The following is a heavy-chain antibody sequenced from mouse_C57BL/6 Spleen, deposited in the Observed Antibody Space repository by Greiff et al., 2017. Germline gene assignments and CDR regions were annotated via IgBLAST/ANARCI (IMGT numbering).Heavy chain of an antibody. J-gene: IGHJ2*01. CDR2: IHPNSGST. Sequence: QVQLQQPGAELVKPGASVKLSCKASGYTFTSYWMHWVKQRPGQGLEWIGMIHPNSGSTNYNEKFKSKATLTVDKSSSTAYMQLSSLTSEDSAVYYCARPPDYYGSRSLDYWGQGTTLTVSS. V-gene: IGHV1-64*01. CDR1: GYTFTSYW. D-gene: IGHD1-1*01. CDR3: ARPPDYYGSRSLDY.